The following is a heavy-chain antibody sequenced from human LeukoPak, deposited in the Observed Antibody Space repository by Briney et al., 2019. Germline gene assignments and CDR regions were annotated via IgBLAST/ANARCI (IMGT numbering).Heavy chain of an antibody. Sequence: GGSLRLSCAASGFTFSSYAMSWVRQAPGKGLEWVSAISGSGGSTYYADSVKGRFTISRDNSKNTLYLQMNSLRAEDTAVYYCAKADFGYYYDSSGYHYWGQGTLVTVSS. CDR3: AKADFGYYYDSSGYHY. V-gene: IGHV3-23*01. J-gene: IGHJ4*02. CDR2: ISGSGGST. D-gene: IGHD3-22*01. CDR1: GFTFSSYA.